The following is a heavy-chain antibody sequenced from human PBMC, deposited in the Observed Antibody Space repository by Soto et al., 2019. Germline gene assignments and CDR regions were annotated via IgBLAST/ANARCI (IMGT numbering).Heavy chain of an antibody. D-gene: IGHD5-18*01. Sequence: SETLSLTCTVSGGSISSYYWSWIRQPPGKGLEWIGYISYSGSTNYNSSLKSRVTISVDTSKNQFSLKLSSVTAADTAVYYCAREGVTPSYYYYYGMDVWGQETTVTVS. J-gene: IGHJ6*02. V-gene: IGHV4-59*01. CDR1: GGSISSYY. CDR3: AREGVTPSYYYYYGMDV. CDR2: ISYSGST.